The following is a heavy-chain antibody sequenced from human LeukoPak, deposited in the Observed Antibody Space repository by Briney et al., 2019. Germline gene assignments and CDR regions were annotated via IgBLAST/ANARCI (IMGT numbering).Heavy chain of an antibody. Sequence: PGGSLRLSCAASGFTFSAYVMHWVRQAPGKGLEWVASINQDGSEQYYVDSLKGRFTIYSDNAKTSLFHLQMNSLRAEDTAVYYGGGGGHFGYWGQGTLVTVSS. CDR2: INQDGSEQ. V-gene: IGHV3-7*01. CDR1: GFTFSAYV. J-gene: IGHJ4*02. CDR3: GGGGHFGY.